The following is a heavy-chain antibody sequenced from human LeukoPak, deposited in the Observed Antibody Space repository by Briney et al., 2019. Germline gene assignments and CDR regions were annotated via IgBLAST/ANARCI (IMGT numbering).Heavy chain of an antibody. J-gene: IGHJ4*02. CDR2: IILILGTA. Sequence: ASVKVSCKASGGTFSSYAISWVRQAPGQGLEWMGRIILILGTANYAQKFQGRVTITTDESTSTAYLELSSLRSEDTAVYYCARSPGSYYAFFDYWGQGTLVTVSS. D-gene: IGHD3-10*01. CDR1: GGTFSSYA. V-gene: IGHV1-69*11. CDR3: ARSPGSYYAFFDY.